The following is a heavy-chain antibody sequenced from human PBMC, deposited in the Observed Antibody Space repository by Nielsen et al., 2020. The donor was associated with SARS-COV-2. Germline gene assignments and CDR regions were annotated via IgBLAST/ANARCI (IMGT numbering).Heavy chain of an antibody. V-gene: IGHV3-23*01. CDR3: AKGGAEAGTLIHDY. D-gene: IGHD6-13*01. CDR2: ISGSGRNA. J-gene: IGHJ4*02. Sequence: VRQAPGKGLEWVAAISGSGRNAYYADSVEGRFTISRDNFRSTVHLQLSGLRAEDTAVYYCAKGGAEAGTLIHDYWGQGTLVTVSS.